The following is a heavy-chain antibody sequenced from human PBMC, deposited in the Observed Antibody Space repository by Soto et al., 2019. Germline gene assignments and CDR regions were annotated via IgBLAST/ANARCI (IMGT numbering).Heavy chain of an antibody. CDR2: INSDGSST. V-gene: IGHV3-74*01. CDR1: GFTFSSYW. D-gene: IGHD5-18*01. Sequence: PGGSLRLSCAASGFTFSSYWMHWVRQAPGKGLVWVSRINSDGSSTSYADSVKGRFTISRDNAKNTLYLQMNSLRAEDMAVYYCARGWGGGYSYLVYYYYYYMDVWGKGTTVTVSS. CDR3: ARGWGGGYSYLVYYYYYYMDV. J-gene: IGHJ6*03.